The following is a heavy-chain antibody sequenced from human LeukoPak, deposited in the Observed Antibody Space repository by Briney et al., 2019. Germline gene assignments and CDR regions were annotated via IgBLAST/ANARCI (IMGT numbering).Heavy chain of an antibody. Sequence: GGSLRLSCAASGFTFRNYAMYWVRQAPGKGLEWVSGISGSGDNTYYADSVKGRFTISRDNSKNTLYVQVNSLGTEDTAAYYCAKGSYYDSSGSFYFDYWGQGTLVTVSS. D-gene: IGHD3-22*01. V-gene: IGHV3-23*01. CDR2: ISGSGDNT. CDR3: AKGSYYDSSGSFYFDY. J-gene: IGHJ4*02. CDR1: GFTFRNYA.